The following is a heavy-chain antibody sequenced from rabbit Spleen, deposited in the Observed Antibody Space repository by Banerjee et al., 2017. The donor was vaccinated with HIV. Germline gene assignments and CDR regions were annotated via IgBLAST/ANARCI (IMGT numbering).Heavy chain of an antibody. D-gene: IGHD1-1*01. J-gene: IGHJ4*01. CDR2: INSRSGNT. V-gene: IGHV1S45*01. CDR1: GFSFNNKYV. Sequence: QEQLVESGGGLVKPGASLTLTCKASGFSFNNKYVMCWVRQAPGKGLEWIACINSRSGNTVYANWAKGRFTISRTSSTTVTLRMTSLTAADTATYFCARDLVGVIGWNFYLWGPGTLVTVS. CDR3: ARDLVGVIGWNFYL.